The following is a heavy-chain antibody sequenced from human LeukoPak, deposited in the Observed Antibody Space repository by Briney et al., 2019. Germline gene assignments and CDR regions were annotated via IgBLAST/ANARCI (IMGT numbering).Heavy chain of an antibody. CDR3: ARAYYDSSRFKNPHAFDI. CDR1: GYTFTSYG. CDR2: ISAYNGNT. J-gene: IGHJ3*02. V-gene: IGHV1-18*01. Sequence: ASVKVSCKASGYTFTSYGISWVRQAPGQGLEWMGWISAYNGNTNYAQKLQGRVTMTTDTSTSTAYMELRSLRSDDTAVYYCARAYYDSSRFKNPHAFDIWGQGTMVTVSS. D-gene: IGHD3-22*01.